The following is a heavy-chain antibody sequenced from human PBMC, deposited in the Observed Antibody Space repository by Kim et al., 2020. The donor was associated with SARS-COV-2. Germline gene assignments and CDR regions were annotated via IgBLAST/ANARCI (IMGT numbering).Heavy chain of an antibody. V-gene: IGHV3-7*01. CDR1: GFTFSNYW. D-gene: IGHD2-21*01. J-gene: IGHJ4*02. CDR3: ARDIRGEPFDC. Sequence: GGSLRLSCAASGFTFSNYWMSWVRQAPGKGLEWVANIQQDGNEKYYVNSMKGRFTISRDNAKNSLYLQRNSLRAEDTAVYYCARDIRGEPFDCWGQGTLVTVSS. CDR2: IQQDGNEK.